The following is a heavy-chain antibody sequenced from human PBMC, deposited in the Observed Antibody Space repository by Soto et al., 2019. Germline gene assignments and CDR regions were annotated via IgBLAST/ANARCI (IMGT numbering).Heavy chain of an antibody. CDR3: ARDPKTTGGQNWGFNYFAS. D-gene: IGHD7-27*01. V-gene: IGHV3-30-3*01. J-gene: IGHJ4*02. CDR2: ISYDGTNK. Sequence: QVQLVESGGGVVQPGRSLRLSCAASGFSFSISPMHWVRQAPGKGPEWVALISYDGTNKFYADSVKGRFTISSDNSKSTLYLHVARLRPEDAAVYYCARDPKTTGGQNWGFNYFASWGQGTLVTVSS. CDR1: GFSFSISP.